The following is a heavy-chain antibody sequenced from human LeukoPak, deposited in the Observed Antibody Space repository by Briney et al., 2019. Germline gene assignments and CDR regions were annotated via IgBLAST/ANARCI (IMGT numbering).Heavy chain of an antibody. V-gene: IGHV4-34*01. D-gene: IGHD3-10*01. J-gene: IGHJ4*02. CDR2: INHSGST. Sequence: PSETLSLTCAVYGGSFSGYYWSWIRQPQGKGLEWIGEINHSGSTNYNPSLKSRVTISVDTSKNQFSLKLSSVTAADTAVYYCARGTRGLLGYWGQGTLVTVSS. CDR3: ARGTRGLLGY. CDR1: GGSFSGYY.